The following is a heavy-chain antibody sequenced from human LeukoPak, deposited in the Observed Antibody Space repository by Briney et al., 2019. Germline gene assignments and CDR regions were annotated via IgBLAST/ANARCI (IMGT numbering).Heavy chain of an antibody. CDR3: ARLYYYGSGSFLPFDY. V-gene: IGHV4-59*01. CDR1: GGSISSYY. Sequence: SETLSLTCTVSGGSISSYYWSWIRQPPGKGLEWIGYIYYSGSTKYNPSLKSRGTISVDTSKNQFSLKLSSATAADTAVYYCARLYYYGSGSFLPFDYWGQGTLVTVSS. J-gene: IGHJ4*02. D-gene: IGHD3-10*01. CDR2: IYYSGST.